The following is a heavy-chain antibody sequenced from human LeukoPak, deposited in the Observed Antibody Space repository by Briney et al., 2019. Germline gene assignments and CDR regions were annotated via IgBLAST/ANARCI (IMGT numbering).Heavy chain of an antibody. J-gene: IGHJ5*02. CDR1: GGSISSGGYY. D-gene: IGHD3-3*01. Sequence: SQTLSLTCTVSGGSISSGGYYWSWIRQHPGKGLEWIGYIYYSGSTYYNPSLKSRVTISVDTSKNQFSLKLSSVTAADTAVYYCAGGGGDFWSGYNWFDPWGQGTLVTVSS. CDR2: IYYSGST. V-gene: IGHV4-31*03. CDR3: AGGGGDFWSGYNWFDP.